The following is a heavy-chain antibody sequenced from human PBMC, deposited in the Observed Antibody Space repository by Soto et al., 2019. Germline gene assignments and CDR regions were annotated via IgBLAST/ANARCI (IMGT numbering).Heavy chain of an antibody. CDR2: ISGYNGYK. CDR1: GYTFTSYG. Sequence: QVQLVQSGAEVKKPGASVKVSCKASGYTFTSYGISWVRQAPGQGLEWMGWISGYNGYKKYAQKLQGRVTMTTDTTTSTAYKELRSLRSADTAVYYCARGPESLDYWGQGTLVTVSS. CDR3: ARGPESLDY. J-gene: IGHJ4*02. V-gene: IGHV1-18*01.